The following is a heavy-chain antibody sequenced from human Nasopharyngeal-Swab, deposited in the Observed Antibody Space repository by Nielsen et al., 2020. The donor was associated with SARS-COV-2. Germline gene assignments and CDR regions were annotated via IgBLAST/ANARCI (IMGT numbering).Heavy chain of an antibody. CDR2: TSAGTSST. CDR1: GFTLSVYS. CDR3: ARDHLMTVTIPYYYYGMDV. Sequence: GGSLRLSCAASGFTLSVYSVNWVRQAPGKGLEWVSDTSAGTSSTDYADSVKGRFTVSRDIVKNSLYLQMNSLRAEDTAVYYCARDHLMTVTIPYYYYGMDVWGQGTTVTVSS. D-gene: IGHD4-11*01. V-gene: IGHV3-48*01. J-gene: IGHJ6*02.